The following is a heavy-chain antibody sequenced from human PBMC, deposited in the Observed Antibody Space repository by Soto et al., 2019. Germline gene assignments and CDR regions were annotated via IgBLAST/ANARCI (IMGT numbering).Heavy chain of an antibody. V-gene: IGHV4-31*03. CDR2: VSSSGTS. J-gene: IGHJ5*01. CDR1: GDSISSANHY. CDR3: VRRRTCFYNCFDS. D-gene: IGHD3-10*02. Sequence: PSETLSLTCTVSGDSISSANHYWHWIRQHPGQGLECIGYVSSSGTSYYSPSFKSRVFMSVDTSKSLISLKLSYLTVADTAIYYCVRRRTCFYNCFDSWGQGTQVTVSS.